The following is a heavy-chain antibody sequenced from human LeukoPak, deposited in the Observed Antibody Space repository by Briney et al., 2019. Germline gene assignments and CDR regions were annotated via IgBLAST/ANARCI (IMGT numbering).Heavy chain of an antibody. CDR1: GFTFSSYA. CDR3: ARLPVPAAVYDY. CDR2: ISYDGSNK. D-gene: IGHD2-2*01. J-gene: IGHJ4*02. V-gene: IGHV3-30*01. Sequence: PGGSLSLSCAAWGFTFSSYAMHWVRQAPGKGVEWVAVISYDGSNKYYAASVKGRFTISRDNSKNTLYLQMNSLRAEDTAVYYCARLPVPAAVYDYWGQGTLVTVSS.